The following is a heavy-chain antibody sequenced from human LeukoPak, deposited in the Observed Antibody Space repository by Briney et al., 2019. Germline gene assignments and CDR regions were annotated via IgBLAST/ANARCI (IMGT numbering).Heavy chain of an antibody. Sequence: GGSLRLSCAASGFTFSSYAMSWVRQAPGKGLEWVSAISGSGGSTYYADSVKGRFTISRDNAKNSLYLQMNSLRAEDTAVYYCARMVTALDYWGQGTLVTVSS. CDR3: ARMVTALDY. J-gene: IGHJ4*02. V-gene: IGHV3-23*01. CDR2: ISGSGGST. D-gene: IGHD2-21*02. CDR1: GFTFSSYA.